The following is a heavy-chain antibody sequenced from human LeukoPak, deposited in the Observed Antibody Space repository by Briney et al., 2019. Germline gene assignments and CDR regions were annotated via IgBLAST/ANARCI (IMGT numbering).Heavy chain of an antibody. CDR2: ISYDGSNK. V-gene: IGHV3-30*18. Sequence: SGGSLRLSCAASGFTFSDYGMHWVRQAPGKGLEWVAVISYDGSNKYYADSVKGRFTISRDNSKNTLYLQMNSLRAEDTAVYYCAKRMLEWSSGAFDIWGQGTMVTVSS. CDR3: AKRMLEWSSGAFDI. CDR1: GFTFSDYG. D-gene: IGHD3-3*01. J-gene: IGHJ3*02.